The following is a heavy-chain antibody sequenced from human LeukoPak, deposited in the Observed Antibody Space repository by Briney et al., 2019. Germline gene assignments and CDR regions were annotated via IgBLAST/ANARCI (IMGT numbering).Heavy chain of an antibody. Sequence: GGSLRLSCAASGFTLSRYWMSWVRQAPGKGLEWVANIKQDGSEKYYVDSVKGRFTISRDNAKNSLYLQMNSLRAEDTAVYYCARGGWELRDYWGQGTLVTVSS. J-gene: IGHJ4*02. CDR3: ARGGWELRDY. CDR1: GFTLSRYW. CDR2: IKQDGSEK. D-gene: IGHD1-26*01. V-gene: IGHV3-7*01.